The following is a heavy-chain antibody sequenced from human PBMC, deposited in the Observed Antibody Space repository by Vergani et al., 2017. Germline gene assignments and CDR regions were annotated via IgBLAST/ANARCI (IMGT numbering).Heavy chain of an antibody. D-gene: IGHD6-19*01. Sequence: QVQLVQSGAEVKKPGASVKFSCKVSGYTLTELSMHWVRQAPGKGLEWLGGFDPEDGETIYAQKFQGRVTMTEDTSTDTAYMELSSLRSEDTAVYYCATDANSGPRDYYYYYMDVWGKGTTVTVSS. V-gene: IGHV1-24*01. CDR1: GYTLTELS. CDR2: FDPEDGET. CDR3: ATDANSGPRDYYYYYMDV. J-gene: IGHJ6*03.